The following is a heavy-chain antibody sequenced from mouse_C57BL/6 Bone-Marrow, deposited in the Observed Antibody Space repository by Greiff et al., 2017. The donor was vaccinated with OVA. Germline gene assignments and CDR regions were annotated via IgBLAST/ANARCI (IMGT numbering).Heavy chain of an antibody. Sequence: QVQLQQPGAELVMPGASVKLSCKASGYTFTSYWMHWVKQRPGQGLEWIGEIDPSDSYTNYNQKFKGKATLTVDKSSSTAYMQLSSLTSEDSAVYCGARDDGYYMRFAYWGQGTLVTVSA. V-gene: IGHV1-69*01. D-gene: IGHD2-3*01. J-gene: IGHJ3*01. CDR3: ARDDGYYMRFAY. CDR2: IDPSDSYT. CDR1: GYTFTSYW.